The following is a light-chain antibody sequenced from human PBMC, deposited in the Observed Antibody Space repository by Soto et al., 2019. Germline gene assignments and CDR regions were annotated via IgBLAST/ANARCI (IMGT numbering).Light chain of an antibody. CDR1: QGITNY. J-gene: IGKJ5*01. Sequence: DIQVTQSPSSLSASVGDRVTITCQASQGITNYLNWYQQKPGKAPKLLIYGASNLETGVPSRFSGSGSETDFTFTISSLQAEDIATYFCQQYDSVFTFGQGTRLEIK. V-gene: IGKV1-33*01. CDR3: QQYDSVFT. CDR2: GAS.